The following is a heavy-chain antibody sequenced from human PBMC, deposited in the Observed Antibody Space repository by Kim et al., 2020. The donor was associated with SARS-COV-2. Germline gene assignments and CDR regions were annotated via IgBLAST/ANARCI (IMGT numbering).Heavy chain of an antibody. V-gene: IGHV3-30*04. J-gene: IGHJ4*02. D-gene: IGHD5-18*01. CDR2: ISYDGSNK. CDR1: GFTFSSYA. Sequence: GGSLRLSCAASGFTFSSYAMHWVRQAPGKGLEWVAVISYDGSNKYYADSVKGRFTISRDNSKNTLYLQMNSLRAEDTAVYYCARGRARGYSYGDDYWGQG. CDR3: ARGRARGYSYGDDY.